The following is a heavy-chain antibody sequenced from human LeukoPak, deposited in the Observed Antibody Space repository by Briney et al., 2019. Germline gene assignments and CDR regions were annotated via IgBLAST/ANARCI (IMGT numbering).Heavy chain of an antibody. Sequence: GGSLRLSCAASGFTFSSYAMSWVRQAPGKGLEWVSVITGSGGSTYYADSVKSRFTLPRDNSKNTLYLQMNSLRAEDTAVYYCATDPLLDYWGQGTLVTVSS. J-gene: IGHJ4*02. CDR3: ATDPLLDY. CDR1: GFTFSSYA. V-gene: IGHV3-23*01. D-gene: IGHD2-15*01. CDR2: ITGSGGST.